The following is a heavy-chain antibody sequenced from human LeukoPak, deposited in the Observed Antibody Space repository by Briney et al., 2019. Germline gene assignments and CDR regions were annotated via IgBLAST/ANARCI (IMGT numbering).Heavy chain of an antibody. CDR1: GGSISSSSYY. J-gene: IGHJ4*02. D-gene: IGHD5-18*01. CDR3: ARDIQLWTRGAFDI. CDR2: IYYSGST. Sequence: SETLSLTCTVSGGSISSSSYYWGWIRQPPGKGLEWIGSIYYSGSTYYNPSLKSRVTISVDTSKNQFSLKLSSVTAADTAVYYCARDIQLWTRGAFDIWGQGTLVTVSS. V-gene: IGHV4-39*07.